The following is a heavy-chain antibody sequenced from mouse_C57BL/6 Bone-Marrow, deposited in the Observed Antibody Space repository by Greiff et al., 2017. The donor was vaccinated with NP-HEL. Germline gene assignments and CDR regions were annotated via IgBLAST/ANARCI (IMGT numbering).Heavy chain of an antibody. CDR3: TTWYGNYN. V-gene: IGHV14-4*01. Sequence: VQLQQSGAELVRPGASVRLSCTASGFNFKADYMHWVKQRPEQGLEGIGWFDPENGDTEYASKFTGKATITADTSSNTAYLQLSSLTSEDTAVYYCTTWYGNYNWGQGTTLTVSS. CDR1: GFNFKADY. D-gene: IGHD2-10*02. CDR2: FDPENGDT. J-gene: IGHJ2*01.